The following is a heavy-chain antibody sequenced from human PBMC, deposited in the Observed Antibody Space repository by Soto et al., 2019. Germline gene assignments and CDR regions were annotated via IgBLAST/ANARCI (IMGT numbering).Heavy chain of an antibody. Sequence: QLQLQESGPGLVKPSDTLSLTCTVSGVSIRSSSYYWGWIRQPPGKGLEWIGSIYYSGSTYYNPSLKSRVTISVDTSKNQFSLELSSVAAADTAVYYCARSDPPSSGLPPYYHYNGMDVWGQGTTVIVSS. CDR2: IYYSGST. V-gene: IGHV4-39*01. CDR3: ARSDPPSSGLPPYYHYNGMDV. D-gene: IGHD3-22*01. J-gene: IGHJ6*02. CDR1: GVSIRSSSYY.